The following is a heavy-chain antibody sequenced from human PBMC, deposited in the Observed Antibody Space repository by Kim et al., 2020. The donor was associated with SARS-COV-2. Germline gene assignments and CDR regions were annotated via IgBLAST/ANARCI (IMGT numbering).Heavy chain of an antibody. J-gene: IGHJ4*02. Sequence: GGSLKISCKGSGYSFTSYWIGWVRQMPGKGLKWMGIIYPGDSDTRYSPSFQGQVTISADKSISTAYLQWSSLKASDTAMYYCARKLSLRYAGLDYWGQGTLVTVSS. CDR2: IYPGDSDT. V-gene: IGHV5-51*01. D-gene: IGHD3-16*02. CDR1: GYSFTSYW. CDR3: ARKLSLRYAGLDY.